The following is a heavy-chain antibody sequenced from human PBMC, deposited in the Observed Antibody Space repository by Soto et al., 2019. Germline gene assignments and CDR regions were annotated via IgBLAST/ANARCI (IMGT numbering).Heavy chain of an antibody. CDR3: VRGRVMITFGVVIVIDY. CDR2: INPNTGYT. J-gene: IGHJ4*02. CDR1: GYTFTSYD. Sequence: QVQLMQSGAAMKKPGASVKVSCKASGYTFTSYDINWVRQATGQGLEWMGWINPNTGYTDYAQKFQDRVTMTGNTSITTAAMERSSLRSEDTAVYYCVRGRVMITFGVVIVIDYWGQGSPVTVSS. D-gene: IGHD3-16*02. V-gene: IGHV1-8*01.